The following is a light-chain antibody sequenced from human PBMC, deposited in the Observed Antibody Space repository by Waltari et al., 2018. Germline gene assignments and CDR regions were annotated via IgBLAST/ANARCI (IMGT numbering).Light chain of an antibody. Sequence: DIVMTQSPDSLAVSLGERATINCKSSQSVLYSSNNKNYLAWYQQKAGQPPKLLIYWASTRESGVPDRFSGSGSGTDFTLTISSRQAEDVAVYYCQQYSSAPAFGQGTKVEIK. CDR1: QSVLYSSNNKNY. J-gene: IGKJ1*01. CDR3: QQYSSAPA. CDR2: WAS. V-gene: IGKV4-1*01.